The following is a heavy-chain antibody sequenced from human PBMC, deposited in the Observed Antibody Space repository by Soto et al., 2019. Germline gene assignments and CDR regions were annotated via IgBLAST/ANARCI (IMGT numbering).Heavy chain of an antibody. V-gene: IGHV1-46*03. CDR1: GYTFTSYY. CDR2: INPSGGST. D-gene: IGHD3-3*01. Sequence: GASVKVSCKASGYTFTSYYMHWVRQAPGQGLEWMGIINPSGGSTSYAQKFQGRVTMTRDTSTSTVYMELSSLRSEDTAVYYCARADYDFWSGDYYYMDVWGKGTTVTVSS. CDR3: ARADYDFWSGDYYYMDV. J-gene: IGHJ6*03.